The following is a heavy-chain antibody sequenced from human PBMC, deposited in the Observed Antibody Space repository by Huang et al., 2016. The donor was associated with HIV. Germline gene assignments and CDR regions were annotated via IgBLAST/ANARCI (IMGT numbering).Heavy chain of an antibody. Sequence: QVQLQQWGAGLLRPSETLSLTSAVYGGSFSGYYGTWIRQPPGKGLEWIGEINHSESTNYNPSLKSRVTISVDTSRNQFSLTLTSVTAADTAVYYCARGQGGYYYYYMDVWGKGTTVTVSS. CDR1: GGSFSGYY. CDR3: ARGQGGYYYYYMDV. CDR2: INHSEST. J-gene: IGHJ6*03. V-gene: IGHV4-34*01.